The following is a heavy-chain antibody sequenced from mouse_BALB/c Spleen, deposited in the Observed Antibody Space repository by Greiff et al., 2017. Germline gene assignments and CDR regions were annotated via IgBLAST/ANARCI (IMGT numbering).Heavy chain of an antibody. J-gene: IGHJ3*01. Sequence: VQLKESGPELVKPGASVKVSCKASGYAFTSYNMYWVKQSHGKSLEWIGYIDPYNGGTSYNQKFKGKATLTVDKSSSTADMHLNSLTSEDAAVYYCATEAWFAYWGQGTLVTVSA. CDR1: GYAFTSYN. CDR2: IDPYNGGT. CDR3: ATEAWFAY. V-gene: IGHV1S135*01.